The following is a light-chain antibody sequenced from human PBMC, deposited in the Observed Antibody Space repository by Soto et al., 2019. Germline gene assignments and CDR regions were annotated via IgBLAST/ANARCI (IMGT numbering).Light chain of an antibody. J-gene: IGLJ2*01. CDR1: SSDAGGYNY. V-gene: IGLV2-14*01. CDR3: SSYTTGSTLVV. Sequence: QSALTQPASVSGSPGQSITISCIGTSSDAGGYNYVSWYQQHPGKAPKLIIYDVDNRPSGVSSRFSGSKSGNTASLTISGLQAEDETDYYCSSYTTGSTLVVFGGGTKLTVL. CDR2: DVD.